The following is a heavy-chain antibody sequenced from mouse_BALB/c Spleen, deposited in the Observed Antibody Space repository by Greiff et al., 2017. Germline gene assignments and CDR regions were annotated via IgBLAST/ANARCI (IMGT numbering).Heavy chain of an antibody. CDR2: ISYSGST. V-gene: IGHV3-2*02. J-gene: IGHJ4*01. CDR3: AREYDEWGHYAMDY. CDR1: GYSITSDYA. D-gene: IGHD2-14*01. Sequence: VQLKESGPGLVKPSQSLSLTCTVTGYSITSDYAWNWIRQFPGNKLEWMGYISYSGSTSYNPSLKSRISITRDTSKNQFFLQLNSVTTEDTATYYCAREYDEWGHYAMDYWGQGTSVTVSS.